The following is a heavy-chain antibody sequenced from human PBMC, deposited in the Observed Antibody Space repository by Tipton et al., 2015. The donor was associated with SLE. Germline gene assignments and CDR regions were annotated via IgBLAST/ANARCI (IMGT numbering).Heavy chain of an antibody. Sequence: QSGAEVKKPGASVNVSCKASGYTFSAYYMHWVRQAPGQGLEWMGRINPNTGGTNFAQKFQGRVTITADESTNTAYMELSSLRSEDTAVYYCARDWIGGIKNWGQGTLVTVSS. CDR2: INPNTGGT. CDR1: GYTFSAYY. J-gene: IGHJ4*02. D-gene: IGHD3-16*01. V-gene: IGHV1-2*06. CDR3: ARDWIGGIKN.